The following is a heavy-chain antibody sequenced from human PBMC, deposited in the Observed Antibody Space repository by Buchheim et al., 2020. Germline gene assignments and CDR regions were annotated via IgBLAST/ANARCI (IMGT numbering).Heavy chain of an antibody. D-gene: IGHD2-2*02. J-gene: IGHJ6*02. CDR3: ARVLTHLEDIVVVPAAIPYYYYGMDV. V-gene: IGHV3-33*01. CDR2: IWYDGSNK. CDR1: GFTFSSYG. Sequence: QVQLVESGGGVVQPGRSLRLSCAASGFTFSSYGMHWVRQAPGKGLEWVAVIWYDGSNKYYADSVKGRFTISRDNYKNTLYLQMNSLRAEDTAVYYCARVLTHLEDIVVVPAAIPYYYYGMDVWGQGTT.